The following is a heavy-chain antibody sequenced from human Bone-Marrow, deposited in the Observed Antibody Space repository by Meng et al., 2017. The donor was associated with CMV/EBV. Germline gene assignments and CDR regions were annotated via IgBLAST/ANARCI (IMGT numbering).Heavy chain of an antibody. CDR2: ISSSSSYI. J-gene: IGHJ6*02. V-gene: IGHV3-21*01. Sequence: GESLKISCAASGFTFSSHCMNWVRQAPGKGLEWVSSISSSSSYIYYADSVKGRFTISRDNAKNSLYLQMNSLRAEDTAVYYCARNMYDFWSGYPLFGYYYGMDVWGQGTTVTFSS. CDR1: GFTFSSHC. D-gene: IGHD3-3*01. CDR3: ARNMYDFWSGYPLFGYYYGMDV.